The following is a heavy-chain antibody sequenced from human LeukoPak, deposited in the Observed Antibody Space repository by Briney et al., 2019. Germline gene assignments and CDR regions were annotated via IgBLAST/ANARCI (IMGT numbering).Heavy chain of an antibody. CDR1: GDSISHYY. Sequence: TSETLSLTCSVSGDSISHYYWSWIRQPAGKGLEWIGRIYTSGTTKYNPSLKSRVTISVDTSKNQFSLKLNSVTAADTAVYYCARTGNGRTNYYYYMDVWGKGTTVTISS. CDR3: ARTGNGRTNYYYYMDV. CDR2: IYTSGTT. D-gene: IGHD1-14*01. J-gene: IGHJ6*03. V-gene: IGHV4-4*07.